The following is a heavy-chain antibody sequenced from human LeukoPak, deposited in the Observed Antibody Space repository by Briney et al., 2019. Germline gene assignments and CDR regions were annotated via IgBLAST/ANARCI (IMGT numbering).Heavy chain of an antibody. D-gene: IGHD1-26*01. CDR3: ARDASIVGELNY. V-gene: IGHV3-66*01. Sequence: PGGSLRLSFAASGFSVSSSYMSWVRRAPGKGLEWFSVIYSGGSTYYADSVKGRFIISRDNSKNTLYLQMNSLRAEDTAVYYCARDASIVGELNYWGQGTLVTVSS. CDR2: IYSGGST. J-gene: IGHJ4*02. CDR1: GFSVSSSY.